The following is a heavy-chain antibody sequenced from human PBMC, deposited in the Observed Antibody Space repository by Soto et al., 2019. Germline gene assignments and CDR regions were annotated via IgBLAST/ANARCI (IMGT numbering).Heavy chain of an antibody. D-gene: IGHD6-13*01. J-gene: IGHJ4*02. Sequence: QVQLVESGGGVVQPGRSLRLSCAASGFTFSSYGMHWVRQAPGKGLEWVAVIWYDGSNKYYADSVKGRFTISRDNSKNTLYLQMNSLRAEDTAVYYCARDIGGVGAAAGSPDYWGQGTLVTVSS. CDR1: GFTFSSYG. CDR2: IWYDGSNK. V-gene: IGHV3-33*01. CDR3: ARDIGGVGAAAGSPDY.